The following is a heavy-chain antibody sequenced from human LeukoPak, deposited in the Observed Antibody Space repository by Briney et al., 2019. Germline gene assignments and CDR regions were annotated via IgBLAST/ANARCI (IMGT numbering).Heavy chain of an antibody. V-gene: IGHV4-39*01. CDR3: ARHCGSSCSSYDY. D-gene: IGHD6-13*01. J-gene: IGHJ4*02. Sequence: PSETLSLTCTVSGGSISSSSYYWGWIRQPPGKGLEWIGSIYYSGSTYYNPSLKSRVTISVDTSKNQFSLKLSSVTAADTAVYYCARHCGSSCSSYDYWGQGTLVTVSS. CDR2: IYYSGST. CDR1: GGSISSSSYY.